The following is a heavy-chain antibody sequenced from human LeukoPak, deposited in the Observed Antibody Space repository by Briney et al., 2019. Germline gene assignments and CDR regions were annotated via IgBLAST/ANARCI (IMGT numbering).Heavy chain of an antibody. V-gene: IGHV4-34*08. Sequence: GSLRLSCAASGFTLSSYAMSWVRQAPAKGLEWIGEINHSGSTNYNPSLKSRVTISVDTSKNQFSLKLSSVTAADTAVYYCATFTNWGSGWYFDLWGRGTLVTVSS. CDR2: INHSGST. CDR1: GFTLSSYA. J-gene: IGHJ2*01. D-gene: IGHD7-27*01. CDR3: ATFTNWGSGWYFDL.